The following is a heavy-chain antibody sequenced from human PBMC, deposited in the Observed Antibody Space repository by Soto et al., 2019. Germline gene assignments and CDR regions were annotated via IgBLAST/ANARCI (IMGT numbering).Heavy chain of an antibody. CDR1: GYTFTSYD. CDR3: ARGRYCSSTSCYMGGNWFDP. V-gene: IGHV1-8*01. D-gene: IGHD2-2*02. CDR2: MNPNSGNT. J-gene: IGHJ5*02. Sequence: QVQLVQSGAEVKKPGASVKVSCKASGYTFTSYDINWVRQATGQGLEWMGWMNPNSGNTGYAQKFQGRVTMTRNTSISTAYMELGSLRSEDTAVYYCARGRYCSSTSCYMGGNWFDPWGQGTLVTVSS.